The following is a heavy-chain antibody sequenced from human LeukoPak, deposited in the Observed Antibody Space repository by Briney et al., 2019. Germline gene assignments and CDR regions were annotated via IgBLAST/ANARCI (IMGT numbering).Heavy chain of an antibody. CDR3: ARVGDYSYGNY. D-gene: IGHD5-18*01. CDR2: IYYSGST. Sequence: SETLSLTCTVSGGSISSYYWSWIRQPPGKGLEWIGYIYYSGSTNYNPSLKSRVTISVDTSKNQFSLRLSSVTAADTAVYYCARVGDYSYGNYWGQGTLVTVSS. V-gene: IGHV4-59*01. CDR1: GGSISSYY. J-gene: IGHJ4*02.